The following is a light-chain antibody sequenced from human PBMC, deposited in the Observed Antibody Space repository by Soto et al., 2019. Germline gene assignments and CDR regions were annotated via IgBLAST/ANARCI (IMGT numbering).Light chain of an antibody. CDR2: GAS. CDR3: QQYNNWPPGT. CDR1: QSVSSN. V-gene: IGKV3-15*01. J-gene: IGKJ1*01. Sequence: ETVMTQSPATLSVSPGERATLSCRASQSVSSNLAWYQQKPGQAPRLLIYGASTRATGIPARFSGSGSGTEFTLTISSLQSEDFAVYYCQQYNNWPPGTFGHGTKVEIK.